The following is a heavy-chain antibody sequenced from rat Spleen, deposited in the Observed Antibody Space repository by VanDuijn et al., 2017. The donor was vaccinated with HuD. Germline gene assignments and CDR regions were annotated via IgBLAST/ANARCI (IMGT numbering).Heavy chain of an antibody. CDR1: GFTFSDYN. D-gene: IGHD1-11*01. CDR2: IFYDGSGT. J-gene: IGHJ3*01. Sequence: EVQLVESGGGLVQPGRSMKLSCAASGFTFSDYNMAWVRQAPKKGLEWVATIFYDGSGTYYRDSVKGRFTISRDNAKSTLYLQMDSLRSEDTATYFCARDIYGGYSELGYFAYWGQGTLVTVSS. CDR3: ARDIYGGYSELGYFAY. V-gene: IGHV5S10*01.